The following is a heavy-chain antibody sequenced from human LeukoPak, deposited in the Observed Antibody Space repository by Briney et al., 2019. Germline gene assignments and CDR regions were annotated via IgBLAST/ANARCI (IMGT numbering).Heavy chain of an antibody. J-gene: IGHJ3*02. Sequence: SETLSLTCTVSGGSVSGYYWSWIRQPAGKGLEWIGRIYSSGSTNYHPSLKSRVTISADTSKNHFSLKVSAVTAADTAVYYCATLNYGGKSNDAFDIWGQGTMVTVSS. CDR3: ATLNYGGKSNDAFDI. V-gene: IGHV4-4*07. CDR2: IYSSGST. CDR1: GGSVSGYY. D-gene: IGHD4-23*01.